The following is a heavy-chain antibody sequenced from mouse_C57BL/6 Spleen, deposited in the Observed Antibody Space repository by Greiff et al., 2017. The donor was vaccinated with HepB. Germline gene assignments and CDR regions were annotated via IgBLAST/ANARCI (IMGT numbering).Heavy chain of an antibody. CDR2: ISYDGSN. CDR1: GYSITSGYY. D-gene: IGHD4-1*01. J-gene: IGHJ1*03. CDR3: ASYLGELGYWYFDV. Sequence: DVKLQESGPGLVKPSQSLSLTCSVTGYSITSGYYWNWIRQFPGNKLEWMGYISYDGSNNYNPSLKNRISITRDTSKNQFFLKLNSVTTEDTATYYCASYLGELGYWYFDVWGTGTTVTVSS. V-gene: IGHV3-6*01.